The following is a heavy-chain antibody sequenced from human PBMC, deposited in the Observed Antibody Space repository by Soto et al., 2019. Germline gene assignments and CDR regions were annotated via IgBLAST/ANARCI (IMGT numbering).Heavy chain of an antibody. CDR2: INPKSGGT. CDR3: ARYSGNSYQFDY. CDR1: GYTFTVYY. V-gene: IGHV1-2*02. J-gene: IGHJ4*02. D-gene: IGHD1-26*01. Sequence: ASVKVSCKASGYTFTVYYMHWVRQAPGQGLEWMGWINPKSGGTMYPQKFQGRVTMTWDTSISTAYMALTRLRSDDTAVYYCARYSGNSYQFDYWGQGTLVTVSS.